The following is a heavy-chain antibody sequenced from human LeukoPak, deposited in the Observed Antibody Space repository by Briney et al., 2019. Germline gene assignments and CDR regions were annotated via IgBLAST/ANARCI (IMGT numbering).Heavy chain of an antibody. CDR2: ISSSSSYI. CDR3: ARGYGDYVGAFDY. D-gene: IGHD4-17*01. J-gene: IGHJ4*02. CDR1: GFTFSSYS. V-gene: IGHV3-21*01. Sequence: PGGSLRLSCAASGFTFSSYSMNWVRQAPGKGLEWVSSISSSSSYIYYADSVKGRLTISRDNAKNSLYLQMNSLRAEDTAVYYCARGYGDYVGAFDYWGQGTLVTVSS.